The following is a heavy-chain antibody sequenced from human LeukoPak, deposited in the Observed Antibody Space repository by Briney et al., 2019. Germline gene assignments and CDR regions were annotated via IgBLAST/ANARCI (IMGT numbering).Heavy chain of an antibody. Sequence: GGSLRLSCAASAFTFSSYAMSWVRQAPGKGLEWVSGISGSGGSTYYVDSVKGRFTISRDNSKNTLYLQMNSLRAEDTAIYYCAKVYASGWLLDYWGQGTLVTVSP. CDR3: AKVYASGWLLDY. V-gene: IGHV3-23*01. CDR1: AFTFSSYA. CDR2: ISGSGGST. J-gene: IGHJ4*02. D-gene: IGHD6-19*01.